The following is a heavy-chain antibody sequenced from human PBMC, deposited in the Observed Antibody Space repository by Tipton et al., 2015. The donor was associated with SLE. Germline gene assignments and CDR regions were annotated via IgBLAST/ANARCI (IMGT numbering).Heavy chain of an antibody. CDR1: GVSNSRTSYY. V-gene: IGHV4-39*01. D-gene: IGHD6-25*01. Sequence: TLSLTCTVSGVSNSRTSYYWGWIRQSPGKGLEWIGSIFYSGTTYDNPFLKSRVTISVDTSKNQFSLKLSSVTAADTAVYFCARQDLGRAATLTFDIWGLGTLVTVSS. J-gene: IGHJ4*02. CDR2: IFYSGTT. CDR3: ARQDLGRAATLTFDI.